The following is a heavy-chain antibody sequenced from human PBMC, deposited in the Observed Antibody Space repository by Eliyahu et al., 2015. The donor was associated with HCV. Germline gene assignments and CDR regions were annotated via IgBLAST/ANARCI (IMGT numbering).Heavy chain of an antibody. CDR1: GGTFSSYA. J-gene: IGHJ6*02. V-gene: IGHV1-69*01. CDR3: ARGPAFSGSYYEDYYYGMDV. CDR2: IIPIFGTA. D-gene: IGHD1-26*01. Sequence: QVQLVQSGAEVKKPGSSVKVSCKASGGTFSSYAIXWVRQAPGQGLEWMGGIIPIFGTANYAQKFQGRVTITADESTSTAYMELSSLRSEDTAVYYCARGPAFSGSYYEDYYYGMDVWGQGTTVTVSS.